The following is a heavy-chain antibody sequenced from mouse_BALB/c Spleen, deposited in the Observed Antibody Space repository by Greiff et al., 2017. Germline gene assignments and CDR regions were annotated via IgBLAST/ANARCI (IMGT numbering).Heavy chain of an antibody. D-gene: IGHD2-4*01. CDR3: ARVDRGKDHDGETDY. CDR1: GFTFSDYY. CDR2: ISDGGSYT. J-gene: IGHJ4*01. Sequence: DVMLVESGGGLVKPGGSLKLSCAASGFTFSDYYMYWVRQNPEKRLEWVATISDGGSYTYYPDSVKGRFTLSRDNAKSNLYLQMSSLTSEDTAMYYCARVDRGKDHDGETDYWGRGNAVNVSS. V-gene: IGHV5-4*02.